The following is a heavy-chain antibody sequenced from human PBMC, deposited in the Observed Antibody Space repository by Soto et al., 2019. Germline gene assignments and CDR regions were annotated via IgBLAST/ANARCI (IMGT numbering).Heavy chain of an antibody. Sequence: APGKVSCKDSRYTFYRIGIRWVRQAPGQGLEWMGWISTYNGDTNYAQTFQGRVTMTTDTSTSTVHMEVRSLRSDDTAVYYCAREVASGYWGQGTLVTVSS. D-gene: IGHD3-10*01. J-gene: IGHJ4*02. CDR2: ISTYNGDT. V-gene: IGHV1-18*01. CDR1: RYTFYRIG. CDR3: AREVASGY.